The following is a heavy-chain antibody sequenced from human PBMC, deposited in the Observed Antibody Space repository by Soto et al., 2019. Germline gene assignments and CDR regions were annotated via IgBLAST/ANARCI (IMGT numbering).Heavy chain of an antibody. CDR2: IGPESGAT. CDR1: GYTFTGHY. J-gene: IGHJ4*02. D-gene: IGHD1-26*01. CDR3: GRGRSGQRVVFY. V-gene: IGHV1-2*02. Sequence: VASVKVSCKASGYTFTGHYIHWVRQAPEQGPEWMGEIGPESGATRYAQKFQGRVTMTRDTSITTVYMELKNLSPDDTAVYYCGRGRSGQRVVFYWGQGTPVTVSS.